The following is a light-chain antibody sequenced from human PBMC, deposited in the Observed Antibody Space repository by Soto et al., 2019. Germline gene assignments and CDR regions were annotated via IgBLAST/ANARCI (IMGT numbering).Light chain of an antibody. V-gene: IGKV1-5*03. CDR1: QSISTS. J-gene: IGKJ1*01. Sequence: DIQMTQSPSTLSAFVGDRVTITCRASQSISTSLAWYQQKPGKAPKLLIYLASSLESGVPARFSGSGSGTEFTLTISSLQPDDFATYYCQQYNSFWTFGQGTRWIS. CDR2: LAS. CDR3: QQYNSFWT.